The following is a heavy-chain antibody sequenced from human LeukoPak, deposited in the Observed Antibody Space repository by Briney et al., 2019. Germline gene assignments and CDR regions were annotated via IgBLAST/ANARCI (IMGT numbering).Heavy chain of an antibody. CDR1: GGSISSSSYY. CDR2: IYYSGST. V-gene: IGHV4-39*07. CDR3: AREGGGIAVAAFEY. D-gene: IGHD6-19*01. Sequence: PSETLSLTCTVSGGSISSSSYYRGWIRQPPGKGLEWIGSIYYSGSTYYNPSLKSRVTISVDTSKNQFSLKLSSVTAADTAVYYCAREGGGIAVAAFEYWGQGTLVTVSS. J-gene: IGHJ4*02.